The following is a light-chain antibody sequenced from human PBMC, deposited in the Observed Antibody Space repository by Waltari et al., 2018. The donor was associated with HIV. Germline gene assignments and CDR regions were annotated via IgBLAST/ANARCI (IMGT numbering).Light chain of an antibody. J-gene: IGLJ2*01. CDR3: AAWDDSLSAVV. Sequence: SVLAQPPSVSGTPGQGVTISCSGSNSNIGSNHVYWYRQLPGSAPPLLIYNNNQRPPGVPDRFSGSKSGTSASLAISGLRSEDEADYYCAAWDDSLSAVVFGGGTKLTVL. CDR2: NNN. CDR1: NSNIGSNH. V-gene: IGLV1-47*01.